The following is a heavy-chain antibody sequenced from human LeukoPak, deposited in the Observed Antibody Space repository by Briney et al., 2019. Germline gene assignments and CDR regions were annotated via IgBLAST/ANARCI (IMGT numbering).Heavy chain of an antibody. V-gene: IGHV3-66*01. CDR3: AKEGYYYGSGSYPYFDY. D-gene: IGHD3-10*01. CDR2: IYSGGST. CDR1: GFTVSSNY. J-gene: IGHJ4*02. Sequence: PGGSLRLSCAASGFTVSSNYMSWVRQAPGKGLEWVSVIYSGGSTYYADSVKGRFTISRDNSKNTLYLQMNSLRAEDTAVYYCAKEGYYYGSGSYPYFDYWGQGTLVTVSS.